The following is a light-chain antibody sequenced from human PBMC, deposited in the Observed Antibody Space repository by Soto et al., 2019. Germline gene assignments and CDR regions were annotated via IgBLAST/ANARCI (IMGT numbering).Light chain of an antibody. V-gene: IGLV1-44*01. CDR1: SSNIGTHT. CDR3: ATWDDSLNGGV. J-gene: IGLJ3*02. Sequence: QSVLIQPPSASGTPGQTVTISCSGSSSNIGTHTVNWYQQLPGTAPKLLIYSHDQRPSGVPHRFSGSKSGTSASLAISGLQSEDEADYYCATWDDSLNGGVFGGGTKVTVL. CDR2: SHD.